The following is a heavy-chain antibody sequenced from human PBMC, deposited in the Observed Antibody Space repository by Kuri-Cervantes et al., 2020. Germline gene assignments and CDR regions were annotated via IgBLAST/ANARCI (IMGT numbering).Heavy chain of an antibody. CDR1: GFTFSSYW. CDR3: AKAGYYYDSSGYYYY. J-gene: IGHJ4*02. V-gene: IGHV3-23*01. Sequence: GGSLRLSCAASGFTFSSYWMSWVRQAPGKGLEWVSAISGSGGSTYYADSVKGRFTISRDNSKNTLYLQMNSLRAEDTAVYYCAKAGYYYDSSGYYYYWGQGTLVTVSS. CDR2: ISGSGGST. D-gene: IGHD3-22*01.